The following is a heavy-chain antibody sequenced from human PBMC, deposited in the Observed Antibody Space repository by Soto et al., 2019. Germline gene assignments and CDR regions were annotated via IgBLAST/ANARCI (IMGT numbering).Heavy chain of an antibody. J-gene: IGHJ4*02. CDR2: INHSGGT. Sequence: QVQLQQWGAGLLKPSETLSLTCAVYGGSFSGYYWSWIRQPPGKGLEWIGEINHSGGTNYNPSLKSRVTISVDTSKNQFSLKLSSVTAADTAVYYCARGGMSTIHDYWGQGTLVTVSS. CDR1: GGSFSGYY. CDR3: ARGGMSTIHDY. V-gene: IGHV4-34*01. D-gene: IGHD3-3*01.